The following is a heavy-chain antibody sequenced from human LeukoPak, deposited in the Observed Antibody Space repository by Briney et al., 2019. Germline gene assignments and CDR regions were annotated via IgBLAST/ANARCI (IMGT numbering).Heavy chain of an antibody. CDR1: GFTFSDYG. CDR3: GILPPGY. D-gene: IGHD2-8*02. J-gene: IGHJ4*02. Sequence: GGSLRLSCAASGFTFSDYGMHWVRQAPGKGLEWVALISYDGSDKYYADSVRGRFTISRDDAKNTLYLLMNSLGDEDTAVYYCGILPPGYWGQGTQVTVS. CDR2: ISYDGSDK. V-gene: IGHV3-30*03.